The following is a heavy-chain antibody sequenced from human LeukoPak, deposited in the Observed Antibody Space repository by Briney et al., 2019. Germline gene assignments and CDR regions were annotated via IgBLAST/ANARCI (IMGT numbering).Heavy chain of an antibody. D-gene: IGHD3-22*01. J-gene: IGHJ4*02. CDR3: ATQSITLVVVISPFDY. V-gene: IGHV3-30*02. CDR1: GLTFSNFP. CDR2: IQDDGATT. Sequence: GGSLRLSCAASGLTFSNFPMHWVRQAPGKGLEWVALIQDDGATTNYADSVRGRFTISRDNSKSTVYLQMNSLKPDDAAVYYCATQSITLVVVISPFDYWGQGTLVTVSS.